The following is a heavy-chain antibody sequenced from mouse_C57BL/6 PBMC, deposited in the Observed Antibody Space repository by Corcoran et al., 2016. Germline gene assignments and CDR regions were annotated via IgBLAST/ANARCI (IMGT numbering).Heavy chain of an antibody. J-gene: IGHJ1*03. D-gene: IGHD1-1*01. V-gene: IGHV1-62-2*01. Sequence: QVQLQQSGAELVKPGASVKLSCKASGYTFTEYTIHWVKQRSGQGLEWIGWFYPGSGSIKYNEKFKDKATLTADKSSSTVYMELSRLTSEDSAVYFCARHEGRIYYGSRTTGYFDVWGTGTTVTVSS. CDR1: GYTFTEYT. CDR3: ARHEGRIYYGSRTTGYFDV. CDR2: FYPGSGSI.